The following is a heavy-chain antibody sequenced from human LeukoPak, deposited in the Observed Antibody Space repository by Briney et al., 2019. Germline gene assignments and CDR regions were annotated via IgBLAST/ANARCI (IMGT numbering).Heavy chain of an antibody. CDR3: AKDPPPFGVTPGGDY. CDR2: ISGGGGST. CDR1: GFTFSSYA. V-gene: IGHV3-23*01. J-gene: IGHJ4*02. Sequence: GGSLRLSCAASGFTFSSYAMSWVRQAPGKGLEWASAISGGGGSTYYADSVKGRFTISRDNSKNTLYLQMNSLRAEDTAVYYCAKDPPPFGVTPGGDYWGQGTLVTVSS. D-gene: IGHD3-3*01.